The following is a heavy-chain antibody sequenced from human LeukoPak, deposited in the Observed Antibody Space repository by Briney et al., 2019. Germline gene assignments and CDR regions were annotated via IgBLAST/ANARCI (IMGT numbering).Heavy chain of an antibody. CDR2: ISGSGDNT. D-gene: IGHD3-22*01. Sequence: AGGSLRLSCVVSGFTFSSYAMSWVRQAPGKGLEWVSGISGSGDNTYYADSVKGRFTISRDNSKNTLYVQVNSLGTEDTAAYYCAKGSYYDSSGSFYFDYWGQGTLVTVSS. J-gene: IGHJ4*02. V-gene: IGHV3-23*01. CDR3: AKGSYYDSSGSFYFDY. CDR1: GFTFSSYA.